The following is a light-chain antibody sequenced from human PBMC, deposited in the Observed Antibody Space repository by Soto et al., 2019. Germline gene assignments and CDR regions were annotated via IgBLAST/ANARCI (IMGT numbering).Light chain of an antibody. CDR3: QQYNNWPPVT. Sequence: EIVMTQSPATLSVSPGEGATLSCRASQSVSNNLAWYHQKPGRAPRLLIYGASTRATAIPARFSGSGSGTEFTLTISSLQSEDFAVYYCQQYNNWPPVTFGQGTKLEIK. J-gene: IGKJ2*01. CDR2: GAS. CDR1: QSVSNN. V-gene: IGKV3-15*01.